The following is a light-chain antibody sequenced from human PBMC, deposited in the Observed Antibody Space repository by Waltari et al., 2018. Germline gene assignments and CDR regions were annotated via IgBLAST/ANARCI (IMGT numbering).Light chain of an antibody. Sequence: SYELTQPSSVSVSPGQTARITCSGDVLAKKFARWFQQKPGQASVLVIDRDTARRSGISERFSGSSSGTTVTLTISGAQVEDEADYYCYSAADNNVIFGGGTKLTVL. V-gene: IGLV3-27*01. CDR3: YSAADNNVI. J-gene: IGLJ2*01. CDR2: RDT. CDR1: VLAKKF.